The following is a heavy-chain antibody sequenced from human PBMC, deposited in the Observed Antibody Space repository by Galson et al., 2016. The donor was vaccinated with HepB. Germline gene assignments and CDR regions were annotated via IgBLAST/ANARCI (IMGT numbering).Heavy chain of an antibody. J-gene: IGHJ6*02. Sequence: SLRLSCAASGFSLSNYGMHWVRQAPGKGLEWVAVVSDDGTNKYYADSVKGRFTISRDNSKNTLYLQIKSLRGEDTAVYYCAQPRGTSYYYNGMDVWGQGTPVSVSS. CDR2: VSDDGTNK. CDR1: GFSLSNYG. CDR3: AQPRGTSYYYNGMDV. V-gene: IGHV3-30*18.